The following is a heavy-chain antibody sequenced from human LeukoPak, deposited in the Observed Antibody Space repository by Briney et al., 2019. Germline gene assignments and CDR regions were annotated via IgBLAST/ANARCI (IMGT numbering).Heavy chain of an antibody. CDR2: IYYSGST. J-gene: IGHJ5*02. D-gene: IGHD6-13*01. CDR3: ARELYEIAAAGTAWFDP. CDR1: GGSVSSGLYY. V-gene: IGHV4-61*01. Sequence: SETLSLTCTVSGGSVSSGLYYWSWIRQPPGKGLEWIGYIYYSGSTNYNPSLKSRVTISVDTSKNQFSLKLSSVTAADTAVYYCARELYEIAAAGTAWFDPWGQGTLVTVSS.